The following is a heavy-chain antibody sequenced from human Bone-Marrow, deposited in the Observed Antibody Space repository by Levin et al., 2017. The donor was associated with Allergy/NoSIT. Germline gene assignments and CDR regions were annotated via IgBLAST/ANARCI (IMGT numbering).Heavy chain of an antibody. Sequence: SQTLSLTCAVYGGSFSGYYWTWIRQPPGRGLEWIGEINHSGSTNYNPSLKSRVTISVDTSKNQFSLKLNSVTAADTALYYCARVNFQSSGRAGHIDYWGRGSLVTVSS. CDR2: INHSGST. J-gene: IGHJ4*02. CDR3: ARVNFQSSGRAGHIDY. V-gene: IGHV4-34*01. D-gene: IGHD6-19*01. CDR1: GGSFSGYY.